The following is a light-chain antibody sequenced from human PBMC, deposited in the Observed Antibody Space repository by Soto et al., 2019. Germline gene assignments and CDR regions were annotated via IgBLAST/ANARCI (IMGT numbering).Light chain of an antibody. J-gene: IGKJ4*01. Sequence: DIQMTQSPSSLSASVGDRVTITCQASQDITNSFNWYQQKPGKAPNLLIFDASNLDAGVPSRFSGSGSGTYFTFTIHSLQPEDVATYYCQQYDHLSLTFGGGTKVDIK. CDR1: QDITNS. CDR3: QQYDHLSLT. V-gene: IGKV1-33*01. CDR2: DAS.